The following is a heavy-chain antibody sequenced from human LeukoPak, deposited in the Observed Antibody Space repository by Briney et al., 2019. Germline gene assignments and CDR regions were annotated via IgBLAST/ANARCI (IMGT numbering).Heavy chain of an antibody. Sequence: PGGSLRLSCAASGFPLTYVWMSWVRQAPGKGLEWVGRIKSKSDGETTDYAAAVKGRFTISRDDSKNTVYLQMDSLKSEDTAVYYCTPLNYWGQGTLVAVSS. V-gene: IGHV3-15*01. CDR3: TPLNY. J-gene: IGHJ4*02. CDR1: GFPLTYVW. CDR2: IKSKSDGETT.